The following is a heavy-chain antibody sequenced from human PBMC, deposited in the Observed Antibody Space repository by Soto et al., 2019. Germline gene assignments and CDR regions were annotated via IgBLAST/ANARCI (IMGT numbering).Heavy chain of an antibody. V-gene: IGHV4-31*03. CDR3: VRGVLS. D-gene: IGHD3-10*01. J-gene: IGHJ1*01. Sequence: QVQLQESGPGLVKASQTLSLTCNVSGGSISSGGYYWTWIRQHPGKGLEWIGNIHHSGSTFYNPSFKGRLSISVDTSKNQFSLKLSSVTAADTAVYFCVRGVLSWGQGTLVTVSS. CDR1: GGSISSGGYY. CDR2: IHHSGST.